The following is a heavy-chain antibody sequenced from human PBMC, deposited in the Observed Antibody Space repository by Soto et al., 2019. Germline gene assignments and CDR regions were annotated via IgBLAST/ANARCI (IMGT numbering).Heavy chain of an antibody. J-gene: IGHJ4*02. D-gene: IGHD3-10*02. CDR1: GYSITKYH. CDR3: ARDLFGHDNYETIGYYFDH. Sequence: ASVKVSCKTAGYSITKYHIHWVRQAPGQGIEWMGMIDHSGVVTRDAQRFQGRITMTSDTSTSSVYMELRGLTSEDTAVYYCARDLFGHDNYETIGYYFDHWGPGTLVTVSS. V-gene: IGHV1-46*01. CDR2: IDHSGVVT.